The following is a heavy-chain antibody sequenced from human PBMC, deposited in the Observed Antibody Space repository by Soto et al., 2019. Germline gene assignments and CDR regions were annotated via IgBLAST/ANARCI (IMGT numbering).Heavy chain of an antibody. Sequence: GATVKVSCKASGGTFSSYAIIWLRQDHGQGLEWMGGIIAYNGNTNYAQKLQGRVTMTADTSTSTAYMELRSLRSDDTAVYYCARCRSGGNNWFDPWGQGTLVTVSS. CDR2: IIAYNGNT. V-gene: IGHV1-18*01. J-gene: IGHJ5*02. CDR1: GGTFSSYA. D-gene: IGHD2-15*01. CDR3: ARCRSGGNNWFDP.